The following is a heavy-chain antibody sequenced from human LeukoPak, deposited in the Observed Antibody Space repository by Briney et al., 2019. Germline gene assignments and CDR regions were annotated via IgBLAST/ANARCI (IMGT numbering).Heavy chain of an antibody. Sequence: NPSETLSLTCTVSGGSISTSSYYWGWIRQPPGKGLEWIGSIYYSGSTYYNPSLKSRVIISVDTSKNQFSLKLSSVTAADTAVYYCARGSRGYSYGWGQGALVTVSS. CDR1: GGSISTSSYY. CDR2: IYYSGST. D-gene: IGHD5-18*01. J-gene: IGHJ4*02. CDR3: ARGSRGYSYG. V-gene: IGHV4-39*07.